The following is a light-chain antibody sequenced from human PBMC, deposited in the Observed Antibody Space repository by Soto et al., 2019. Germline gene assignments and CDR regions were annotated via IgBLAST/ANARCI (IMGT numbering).Light chain of an antibody. CDR2: AAS. V-gene: IGKV1-39*01. CDR1: QYISNH. Sequence: DIQMTQSPSALSASIGDRVTITCLTSQYISNHLNWYQQKPGKAPKLLIYAASSLQSGVPSRFSGSGSGTDFTLTISSLQPEDFATYYCQQSYSTPITFGQGTRLEIK. CDR3: QQSYSTPIT. J-gene: IGKJ5*01.